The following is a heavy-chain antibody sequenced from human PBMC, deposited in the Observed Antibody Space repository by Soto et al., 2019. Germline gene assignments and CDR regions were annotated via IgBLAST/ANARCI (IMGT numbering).Heavy chain of an antibody. D-gene: IGHD3-22*01. CDR2: ISSSSSTI. V-gene: IGHV3-48*02. J-gene: IGHJ4*02. Sequence: GGSLRLSCAASGFTLSSYSMNWVRQAPGKGLEWVSYISSSSSTIYYADSVKGRFTISRDNAKNSLYLQMNSLRDEVTAVYYCARENPITMIVVVAPDFAYWGQGPLLTASS. CDR1: GFTLSSYS. CDR3: ARENPITMIVVVAPDFAY.